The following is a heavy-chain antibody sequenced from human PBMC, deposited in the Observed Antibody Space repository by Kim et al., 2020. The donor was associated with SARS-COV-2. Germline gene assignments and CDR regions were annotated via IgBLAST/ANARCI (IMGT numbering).Heavy chain of an antibody. CDR2: IDPSDSYT. Sequence: GESLKISCKGSGYSFTSYWISWVRQMPGKGLEWMGRIDPSDSYTNYSPSFQGHVTISADKSISTAYLQWSSLKASDTAMYYCARHLISGGYYDSSGYSAMGFDPWGQGTLVTVSS. V-gene: IGHV5-10-1*01. J-gene: IGHJ5*02. CDR1: GYSFTSYW. D-gene: IGHD3-22*01. CDR3: ARHLISGGYYDSSGYSAMGFDP.